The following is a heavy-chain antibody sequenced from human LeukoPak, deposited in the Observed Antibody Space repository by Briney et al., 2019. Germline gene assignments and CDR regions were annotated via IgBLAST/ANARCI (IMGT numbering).Heavy chain of an antibody. CDR3: AKGYYASGFDY. CDR2: ISSSSSYI. D-gene: IGHD3-3*01. J-gene: IGHJ4*02. V-gene: IGHV3-21*01. CDR1: GFTFDDYA. Sequence: GGSLRLSCAASGFTFDDYAMHWVRQAPGKGLEWVSSISSSSSYIYYADSVKGRFTISRDNAKNSLYLQMNSLRAEDTAVYYCAKGYYASGFDYWGQGTLVTVSS.